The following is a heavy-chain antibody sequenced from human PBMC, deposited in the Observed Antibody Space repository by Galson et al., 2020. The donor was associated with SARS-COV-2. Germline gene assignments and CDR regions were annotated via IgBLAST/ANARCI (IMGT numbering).Heavy chain of an antibody. D-gene: IGHD1-26*01. CDR1: GGSISSGDYY. Sequence: SETLSLTCTVSGGSISSGDYYWSWIRQPPGKGLEWIGYIYYSGSTYYNPSLKSRVTISVDTSKNQFSLKLSSVTAADTAVYYCARGPEVVGATHFDYWGQGTLVTVSS. CDR3: ARGPEVVGATHFDY. J-gene: IGHJ4*02. CDR2: IYYSGST. V-gene: IGHV4-30-4*01.